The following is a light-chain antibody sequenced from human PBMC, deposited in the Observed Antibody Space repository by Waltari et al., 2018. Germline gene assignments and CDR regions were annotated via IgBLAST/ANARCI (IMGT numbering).Light chain of an antibody. Sequence: QSALTQPRSVSGSPGQSVTIPCPGTSSDVGGYNYVSWYQQHPGKAPQLMIYDVAKRPSGVPDRFSGSKSDNTASLTISGLQAEDEADYYCCSYAGSYSWVFGGGTKLTVL. CDR2: DVA. V-gene: IGLV2-11*01. CDR1: SSDVGGYNY. J-gene: IGLJ3*02. CDR3: CSYAGSYSWV.